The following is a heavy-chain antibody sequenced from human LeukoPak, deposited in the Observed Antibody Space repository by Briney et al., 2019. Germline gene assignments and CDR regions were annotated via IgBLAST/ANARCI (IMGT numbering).Heavy chain of an antibody. Sequence: GGSLRLSCAASGFTFSSSAMNWVRQAPGKGLAWVSYISSGTSTIYYADSVKGRFTISRDNAKNSLYLQMNSLRAEDTAVYYCARDVTYYGGDWFDPWGQGTLVTVSS. CDR1: GFTFSSSA. J-gene: IGHJ5*02. CDR3: ARDVTYYGGDWFDP. V-gene: IGHV3-48*04. CDR2: ISSGTSTI. D-gene: IGHD4-23*01.